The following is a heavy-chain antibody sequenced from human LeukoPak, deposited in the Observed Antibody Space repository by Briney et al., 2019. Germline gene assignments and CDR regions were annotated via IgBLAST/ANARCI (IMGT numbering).Heavy chain of an antibody. Sequence: GGSLRLSCAASGFTFDDYAMLWVRQAPGKGLEWVSGISWNSGSIGYADSVKGRFTISRDNAKNSLYLQMNSLRAEDTALYYCAKGGRRMGYFDYWGQGTLVTVSS. V-gene: IGHV3-9*01. CDR1: GFTFDDYA. CDR2: ISWNSGSI. J-gene: IGHJ4*02. CDR3: AKGGRRMGYFDY. D-gene: IGHD3-16*01.